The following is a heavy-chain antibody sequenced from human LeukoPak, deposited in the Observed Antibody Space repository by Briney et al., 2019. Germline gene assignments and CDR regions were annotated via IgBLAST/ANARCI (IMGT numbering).Heavy chain of an antibody. CDR1: GFTFSNYA. Sequence: GGSLRLSCVASGFTFSNYAMSWVRQTPGKGLEWVSSISGSGGSTHYADSVKGRFTISRDNSKNILYLQMNSLRAEDTALYYCAKGRTRGGDSSGYYTYFQHWGQGTLVTVSS. CDR2: ISGSGGST. D-gene: IGHD3-22*01. CDR3: AKGRTRGGDSSGYYTYFQH. J-gene: IGHJ1*01. V-gene: IGHV3-23*01.